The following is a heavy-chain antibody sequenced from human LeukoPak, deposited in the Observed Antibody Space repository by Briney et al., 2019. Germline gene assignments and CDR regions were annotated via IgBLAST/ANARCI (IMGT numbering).Heavy chain of an antibody. CDR3: AKGRIAPDD. CDR2: ISGSSGGT. CDR1: GXTFSDFG. J-gene: IGHJ4*02. Sequence: GGSLRLSCAASGXTFSDFGMSWVRQAPGKGLEFISGISGSSGGTYYADSVQGRFTISRDNSRDTLYLQMNSLRVDDTALYYCAKGRIAPDDWGQGTLVTVSS. V-gene: IGHV3-23*01. D-gene: IGHD2-21*01.